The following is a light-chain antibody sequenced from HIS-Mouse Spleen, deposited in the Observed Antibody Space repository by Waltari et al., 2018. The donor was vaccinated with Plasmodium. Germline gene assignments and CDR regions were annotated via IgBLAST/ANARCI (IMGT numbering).Light chain of an antibody. V-gene: IGKV3-20*01. CDR1: QSVSSSY. CDR2: GAS. Sequence: EIVLTQSPGTLSLSPGQRATLSCRASQSVSSSYLAWYQQKPGQAPRLLMYGASSRATGMPDRFSGSGSGTDFTLTISRLEPEDFAVYDCQHYGSSPYTFGQGTKREIK. CDR3: QHYGSSPYT. J-gene: IGKJ2*01.